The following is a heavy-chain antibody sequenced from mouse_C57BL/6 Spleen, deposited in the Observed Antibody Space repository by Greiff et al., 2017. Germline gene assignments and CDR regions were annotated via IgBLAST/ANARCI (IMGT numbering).Heavy chain of an antibody. V-gene: IGHV1-72*01. D-gene: IGHD1-1*01. Sequence: VQLQQSGAELVKPGASVKLSCKASGYTFTSYWMHWVKQRPGRGLEWIGRIDPNSGGTKYNEKFKSKATLTVDKPSSTAYMQLSSLTSEDSAVYYCARITTVVAREYYAMDYWGQGTSVTVSS. J-gene: IGHJ4*01. CDR1: GYTFTSYW. CDR2: IDPNSGGT. CDR3: ARITTVVAREYYAMDY.